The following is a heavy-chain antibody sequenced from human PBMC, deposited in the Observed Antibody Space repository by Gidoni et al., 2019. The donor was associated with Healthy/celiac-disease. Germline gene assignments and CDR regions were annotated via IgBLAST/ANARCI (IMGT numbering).Heavy chain of an antibody. CDR2: ISYDGSNK. J-gene: IGHJ3*02. Sequence: WVAVISYDGSNKYYADSVKGRFTISRDNSKNTLYLQMNSLRAEDTAVYYCATDIVVVPAAEDAFDIWGQGTMVTVSS. D-gene: IGHD2-2*01. V-gene: IGHV3-30*03. CDR3: ATDIVVVPAAEDAFDI.